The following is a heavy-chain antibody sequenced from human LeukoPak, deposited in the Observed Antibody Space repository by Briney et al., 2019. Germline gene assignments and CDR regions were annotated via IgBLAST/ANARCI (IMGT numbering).Heavy chain of an antibody. Sequence: GGSLRLSCVASGFTFSSYWMHWVRQDPRKGLVWVSRISGDGRNINYADSVRGRFTISRDNAKNTLYLQMNSLRAEDTAVYYCARDPRRADSSGYDYWGQGTLVTVSS. D-gene: IGHD3-22*01. J-gene: IGHJ4*02. V-gene: IGHV3-74*01. CDR1: GFTFSSYW. CDR2: ISGDGRNI. CDR3: ARDPRRADSSGYDY.